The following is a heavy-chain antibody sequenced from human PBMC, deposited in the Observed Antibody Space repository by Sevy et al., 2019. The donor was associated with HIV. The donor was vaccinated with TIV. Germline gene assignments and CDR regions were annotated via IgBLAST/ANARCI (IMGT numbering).Heavy chain of an antibody. Sequence: GGSLRLSCAASGFTFHDFAMHWVRQTPGKGLEWVSYISWNSGNIGYADSVKGRFTISRDNAKNSLYLQMNSLRAEDTALYYCAKDIGTYYDSSGYYLDDWGQGTQVTVSS. CDR1: GFTFHDFA. V-gene: IGHV3-9*01. J-gene: IGHJ4*02. D-gene: IGHD3-22*01. CDR2: ISWNSGNI. CDR3: AKDIGTYYDSSGYYLDD.